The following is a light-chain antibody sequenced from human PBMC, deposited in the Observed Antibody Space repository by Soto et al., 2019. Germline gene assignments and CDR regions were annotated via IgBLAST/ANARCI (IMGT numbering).Light chain of an antibody. J-gene: IGKJ2*01. CDR2: GST. Sequence: EVVLTQSPGTLSLSPGERASLSCRASQSVSNNYLAWYQQKPGQSPTLLIFGSTDRATGIPDGFSGSGSGTDFTLTISRLEPEDFAVYYCQQYGSSPPYTFGQGTKLEIK. V-gene: IGKV3-20*01. CDR3: QQYGSSPPYT. CDR1: QSVSNNY.